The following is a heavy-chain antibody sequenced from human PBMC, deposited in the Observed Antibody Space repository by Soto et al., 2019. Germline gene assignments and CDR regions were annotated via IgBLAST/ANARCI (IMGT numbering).Heavy chain of an antibody. D-gene: IGHD1-1*01. V-gene: IGHV4-34*01. Sequence: QVQLQQWGAGLLKPSETLSLTCAVYGGSFSGYYWTWIRQPPRTGLEWIGEIKHSGSTNYNPSLKRRVTISVDTSKNQFSLKLTSVTAADTALYYGARDKITGLFGYWGQGTLVTVSS. CDR3: ARDKITGLFGY. J-gene: IGHJ4*02. CDR2: IKHSGST. CDR1: GGSFSGYY.